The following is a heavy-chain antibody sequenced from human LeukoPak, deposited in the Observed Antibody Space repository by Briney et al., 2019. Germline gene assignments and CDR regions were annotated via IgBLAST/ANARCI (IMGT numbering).Heavy chain of an antibody. Sequence: SETLSLTCAVSGGSISSGGYSWSWIRQPPGKGLEWIGYIYHSGSTYYNPSLKSRVTISVDRSKNQFSLKLSSVTAADTAVYYCARGGIAAAGTDPPYYYGTDVWGQGTTVTVSS. CDR1: GGSISSGGYS. V-gene: IGHV4-30-2*01. CDR2: IYHSGST. J-gene: IGHJ6*02. CDR3: ARGGIAAAGTDPPYYYGTDV. D-gene: IGHD6-13*01.